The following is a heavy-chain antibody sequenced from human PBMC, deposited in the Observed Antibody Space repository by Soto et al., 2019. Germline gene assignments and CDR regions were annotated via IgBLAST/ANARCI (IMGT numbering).Heavy chain of an antibody. CDR2: ISSRSDI. CDR1: GFTFSTYN. CDR3: AKVRAVAGSSMNY. Sequence: GGSLRLSCVGSGFTFSTYNINWVRQAPGKGLEWVSSISSRSDIYYADSVKGRFTISRDNSKDMLFLQMNGLRVEDTAVYYCAKVRAVAGSSMNYWGQGTLVTVSS. J-gene: IGHJ4*02. D-gene: IGHD6-19*01. V-gene: IGHV3-21*04.